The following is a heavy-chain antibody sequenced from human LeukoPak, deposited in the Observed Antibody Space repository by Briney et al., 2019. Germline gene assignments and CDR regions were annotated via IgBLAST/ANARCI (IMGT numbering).Heavy chain of an antibody. J-gene: IGHJ5*02. V-gene: IGHV1-46*01. CDR2: ISPSGGST. D-gene: IGHD3-10*01. CDR3: ARDKSSPRITMVRWGRWFDP. Sequence: GASVKVSCKASGYTFTSYYMHWVRQAPGQGLEWMGIISPSGGSTSYAQKFQGRVTMTRDTSTSTVYMELSSLRSEDTAVYYCARDKSSPRITMVRWGRWFDPWGQGTLVTVSS. CDR1: GYTFTSYY.